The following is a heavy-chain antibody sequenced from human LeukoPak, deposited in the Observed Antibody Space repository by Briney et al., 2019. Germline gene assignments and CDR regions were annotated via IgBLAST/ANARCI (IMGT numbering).Heavy chain of an antibody. D-gene: IGHD6-19*01. CDR2: IYYSGST. CDR1: GGSISSYY. V-gene: IGHV4-59*08. Sequence: SETLSLTCTVSGGSISSYYWSWIRQPPGKGLEWIGYIYYSGSTNYNPSLKSRVTISVDTSKNQFSLKLSSVTAADTAVYYCARHVFERRGWPIADYWGQGTLVTVSS. J-gene: IGHJ4*02. CDR3: ARHVFERRGWPIADY.